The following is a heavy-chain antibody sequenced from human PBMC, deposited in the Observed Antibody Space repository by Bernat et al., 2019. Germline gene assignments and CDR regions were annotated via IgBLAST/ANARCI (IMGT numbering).Heavy chain of an antibody. V-gene: IGHV4-59*02. CDR1: GGSVSDSY. CDR3: ARGHFDARGYSTPLDI. Sequence: QVQLQESGPGLVKPSETLSLTCSVSGGSVSDSYWSWIRQPPGRGLEWIGYVYYSGSTNYNPSLKSRITMSVDTSKNQLSLRVNSVTAADTAVYYCARGHFDARGYSTPLDIWGQGRPVTVSS. J-gene: IGHJ3*02. D-gene: IGHD3-22*01. CDR2: VYYSGST.